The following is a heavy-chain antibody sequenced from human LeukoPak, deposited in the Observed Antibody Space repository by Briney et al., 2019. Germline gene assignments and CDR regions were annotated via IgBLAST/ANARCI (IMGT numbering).Heavy chain of an antibody. D-gene: IGHD3-22*01. J-gene: IGHJ4*02. CDR1: GGSISNYY. Sequence: SETLSLTCSVSGGSISNYYWSWIRQPPGKGLEWIAYIHYSGNTNYNPSLKSRVTISVDASKNQFSLKLASVTAADTAVYYCARVDDTSGYFYKFDYWGQGTLVTVSS. CDR3: ARVDDTSGYFYKFDY. V-gene: IGHV4-59*01. CDR2: IHYSGNT.